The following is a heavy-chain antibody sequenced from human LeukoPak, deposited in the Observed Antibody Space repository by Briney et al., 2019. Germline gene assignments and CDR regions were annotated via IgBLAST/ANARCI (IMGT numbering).Heavy chain of an antibody. CDR1: GFTFTSYW. V-gene: IGHV3-7*03. CDR2: IKEDGSGE. CDR3: AKQDYNY. J-gene: IGHJ4*02. D-gene: IGHD4-11*01. Sequence: GGSLRLSFVASGFTFTSYWMAWVRQTPGKGLEWVADIKEDGSGEYYVDSVKGRFTISRDNAKKSLYLQMNSLRVGDTAVYYCAKQDYNYWGQGTLVTVSS.